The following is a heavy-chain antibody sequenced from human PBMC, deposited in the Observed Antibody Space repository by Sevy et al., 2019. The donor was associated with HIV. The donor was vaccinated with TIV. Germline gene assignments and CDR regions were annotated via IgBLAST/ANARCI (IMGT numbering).Heavy chain of an antibody. CDR2: ISAYNGNT. D-gene: IGHD3-9*01. V-gene: IGHV1-18*04. Sequence: ASVKVSCKASGYTFTSYGISWVRQAPGQGLEWMGWISAYNGNTNYAQKLQGRVTMTTDTSTSTAYMELRSLRSDDTAVYYCARGPDISTGYYSHKYYYYCMEVWGKGTTVTVSS. CDR1: GYTFTSYG. J-gene: IGHJ6*03. CDR3: ARGPDISTGYYSHKYYYYCMEV.